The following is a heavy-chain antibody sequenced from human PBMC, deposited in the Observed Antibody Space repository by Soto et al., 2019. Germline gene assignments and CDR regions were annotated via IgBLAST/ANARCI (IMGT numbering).Heavy chain of an antibody. CDR2: IYYSGNT. CDR3: ARSGYDSSGYYYVPPSLSGLLAET. D-gene: IGHD3-22*01. J-gene: IGHJ4*02. Sequence: SETLSLTCSVSGDYISNRNYHWGWTRQPPGKGLEWIGSIYYSGNTYYNPSLKSRVTISADTSKNQFSLKVDSVTATDTAVYYCARSGYDSSGYYYVPPSLSGLLAETWGQGTLVTVSS. CDR1: GDYISNRNYH. V-gene: IGHV4-39*01.